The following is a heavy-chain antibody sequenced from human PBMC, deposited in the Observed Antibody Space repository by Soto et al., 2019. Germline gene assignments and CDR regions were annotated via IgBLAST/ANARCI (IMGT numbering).Heavy chain of an antibody. CDR1: GGSVSGYF. J-gene: IGHJ4*02. V-gene: IGHV4-59*02. CDR3: ARDGATTCSVYLDY. D-gene: IGHD1-1*01. CDR2: ISYSGST. Sequence: QVQLQESGPGLVKPSETLSLTCTVSGGSVSGYFWTWFRQPPGKGLEWIGYISYSGSTNYNSSLKSRVTMSMDTSRNQFSLRLTSVSAADTAVYYCARDGATTCSVYLDYWGQGTLVTVSS.